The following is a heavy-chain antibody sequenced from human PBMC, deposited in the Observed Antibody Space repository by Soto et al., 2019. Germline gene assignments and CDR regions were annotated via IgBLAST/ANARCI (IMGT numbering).Heavy chain of an antibody. D-gene: IGHD6-19*01. Sequence: PGGSLRLSCAASGFTFSSYAMSWVRQAPGKGLEWVSAISGSGGNTYYADSVKGRFTISRDNSKNTLYLQMNSLRAEDTAVYYCARVTGSGWYLTYNWFDPWGQGTLVTVSS. J-gene: IGHJ5*02. CDR3: ARVTGSGWYLTYNWFDP. V-gene: IGHV3-23*01. CDR1: GFTFSSYA. CDR2: ISGSGGNT.